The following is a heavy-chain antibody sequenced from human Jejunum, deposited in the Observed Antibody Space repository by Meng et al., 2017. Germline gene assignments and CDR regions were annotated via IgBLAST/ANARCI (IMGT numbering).Heavy chain of an antibody. CDR1: GFTFSGSH. CDR3: SRQTESTPDV. J-gene: IGHJ4*02. Sequence: GGSLRLSCAASGFTFSGSHMHWVRQVSGKGLEWVGHIRSKSDNYATAYAASVEGRFTISRDDSKNTAYLHMNSLKTEDTAVYYCSRQTESTPDVWGQGTLVTVSS. CDR2: IRSKSDNYAT. V-gene: IGHV3-73*01.